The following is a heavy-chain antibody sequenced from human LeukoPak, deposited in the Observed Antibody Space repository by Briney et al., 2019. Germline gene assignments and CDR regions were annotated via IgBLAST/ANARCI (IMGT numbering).Heavy chain of an antibody. D-gene: IGHD2-21*02. V-gene: IGHV1-69*06. Sequence: ASVKVSCKASGYTFTGYYMHWVRQAPGQGLEWMGGIIPIFGTADYAQKFQGRVTITADKSTSTVYMDLSSPRSEDTAVYYCARTDCGGDCYSSRGWFDPWGQGTLVTVSS. CDR3: ARTDCGGDCYSSRGWFDP. J-gene: IGHJ5*02. CDR1: GYTFTGYY. CDR2: IIPIFGTA.